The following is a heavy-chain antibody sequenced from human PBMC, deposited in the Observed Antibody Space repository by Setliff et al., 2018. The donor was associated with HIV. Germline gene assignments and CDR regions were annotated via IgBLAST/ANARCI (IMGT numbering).Heavy chain of an antibody. CDR3: ASPGSGSYINWLGP. D-gene: IGHD3-10*01. V-gene: IGHV3-48*03. J-gene: IGHJ5*02. CDR1: GFTFSNYE. Sequence: GGSLRLSCAASGFTFSNYEMSWVRQAPGNGLEWISYITSTGSTIFYADCVKGRFTISRDNDTNSVHLQMTILRAEDTAVYYCASPGSGSYINWLGPWGQGTLVTVSS. CDR2: ITSTGSTI.